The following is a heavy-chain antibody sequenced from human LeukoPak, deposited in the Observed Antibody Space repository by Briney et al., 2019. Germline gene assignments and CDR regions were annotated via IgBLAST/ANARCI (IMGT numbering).Heavy chain of an antibody. D-gene: IGHD1-20*01. J-gene: IGHJ4*02. Sequence: GGSLRLSCAASGFTFSSYAMSWVRQAPVKGLEWVSAISNSGDRTYYADSVKGRFTISRDNSKNTMYLQMNSLRAEDTAVYYCGNNWNLDNWGQGTLVTVSS. CDR2: ISNSGDRT. V-gene: IGHV3-23*01. CDR1: GFTFSSYA. CDR3: GNNWNLDN.